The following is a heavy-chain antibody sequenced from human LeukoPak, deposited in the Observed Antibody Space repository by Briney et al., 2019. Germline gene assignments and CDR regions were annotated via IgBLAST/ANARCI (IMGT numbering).Heavy chain of an antibody. CDR3: ARAGDAFDL. CDR2: IWHDGSDE. V-gene: IGHV3-33*01. Sequence: GGSLRLSCAASGFTFSSYGMHWVRQAPGKGLEWVAVIWHDGSDEYYTDSVKGRFTIFRDNSKNTLYLQMNSLRAEDTAIYYCARAGDAFDLWGQGTMVTVSS. CDR1: GFTFSSYG. J-gene: IGHJ3*01.